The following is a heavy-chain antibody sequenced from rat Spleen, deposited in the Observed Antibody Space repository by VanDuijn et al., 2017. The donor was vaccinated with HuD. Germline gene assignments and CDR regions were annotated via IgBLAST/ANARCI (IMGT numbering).Heavy chain of an antibody. Sequence: EVQLVESGGGLVQPGRSLKLSCVASGFTFNNYWMTWIRQAPGKGLEWVASITNTGGSTYYPDSVKGRFTISRDNAKSTLYLQMNSLRSEDTATYYCTSRGSNYRNWFANWGQGTLVTVSS. CDR1: GFTFNNYW. V-gene: IGHV5-31*01. CDR3: TSRGSNYRNWFAN. D-gene: IGHD1-10*01. CDR2: ITNTGGST. J-gene: IGHJ3*01.